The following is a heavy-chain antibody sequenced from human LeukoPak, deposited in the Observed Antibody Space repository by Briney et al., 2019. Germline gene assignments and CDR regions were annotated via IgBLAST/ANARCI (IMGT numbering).Heavy chain of an antibody. CDR2: ISWNSGSI. J-gene: IGHJ4*02. D-gene: IGHD3-22*01. CDR1: GFTFDDYA. V-gene: IGHV3-9*01. CDR3: AKDIADSSGYVYDY. Sequence: GRSLRLSCAASGFTFDDYAMHWVRQAPGKGLEWVLGISWNSGSIGYADSVKGRFTISRDNAKNSLYLQMNSLRAEDTALYYCAKDIADSSGYVYDYWGQGTLVTVSS.